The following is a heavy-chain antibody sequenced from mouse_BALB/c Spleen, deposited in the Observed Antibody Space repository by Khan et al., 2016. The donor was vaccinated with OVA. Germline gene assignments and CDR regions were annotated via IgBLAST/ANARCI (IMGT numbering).Heavy chain of an antibody. CDR2: ISYSGNT. J-gene: IGHJ3*01. V-gene: IGHV3-2*02. CDR1: GYSITSEYT. CDR3: ARKDYYDYDPFPY. D-gene: IGHD2-4*01. Sequence: EVKLEESGPGLVKPSQSLSLTCTVTGYSITSEYTWNWIRQFPGNKLEWMGFISYSGNTRYNPSLKSRISITRDTSKKQFFLQLNSVTSEDTATYYCARKDYYDYDPFPYWGQGTLVTVSA.